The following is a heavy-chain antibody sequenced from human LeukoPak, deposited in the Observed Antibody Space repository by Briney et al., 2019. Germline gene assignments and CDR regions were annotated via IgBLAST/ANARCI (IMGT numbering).Heavy chain of an antibody. CDR2: IYYSGST. V-gene: IGHV4-39*07. D-gene: IGHD5-24*01. CDR1: GGSISSSSYY. Sequence: SETLSLTCTVSGGSISSSSYYWGWIRQPPGKGLEWIGSIYYSGSTYYNPSLKSRVTISVDTSKNQFSLKLSSVTAADTAVYYCARGHWGDGYNYYYFDYWGQGALVTVSS. CDR3: ARGHWGDGYNYYYFDY. J-gene: IGHJ4*02.